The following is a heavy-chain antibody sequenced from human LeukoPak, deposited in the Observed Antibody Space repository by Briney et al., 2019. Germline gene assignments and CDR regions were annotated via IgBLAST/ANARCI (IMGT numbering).Heavy chain of an antibody. CDR1: GYTFTSYY. J-gene: IGHJ5*02. CDR3: ARGGIAAARTKGWFDP. CDR2: INPSGGST. V-gene: IGHV1-46*01. D-gene: IGHD6-13*01. Sequence: ASVKVSCKASGYTFTSYYMHWVRQAPGQGLEWMGIINPSGGSTSYAQKFQGRVTMTRDTSTSTVYMELSSLRSEDTAVYYCARGGIAAARTKGWFDPWGQGTLVTVSS.